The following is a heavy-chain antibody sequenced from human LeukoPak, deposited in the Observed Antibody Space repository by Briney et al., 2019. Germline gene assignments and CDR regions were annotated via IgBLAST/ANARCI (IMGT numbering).Heavy chain of an antibody. D-gene: IGHD6-19*01. CDR3: ARTFPPRAVAGSGFDFDY. Sequence: PSETLSLTCTVSGGSISSSSYYWGWIRQPPGKGLEWIGSIYYSGSTYYNPSLKSRVTISVDTSNNQFSLKLSSVTAADTAVYYCARTFPPRAVAGSGFDFDYWGQGTLVTVSS. J-gene: IGHJ4*02. CDR1: GGSISSSSYY. CDR2: IYYSGST. V-gene: IGHV4-39*01.